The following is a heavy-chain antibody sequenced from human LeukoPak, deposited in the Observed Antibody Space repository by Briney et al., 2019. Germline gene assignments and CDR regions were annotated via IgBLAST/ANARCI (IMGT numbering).Heavy chain of an antibody. D-gene: IGHD3-22*01. V-gene: IGHV3-9*01. CDR2: ISWNSGSI. Sequence: GGSLRLSCAASGFTFDDYAMHWVRQAPGKGLEWVSGISWNSGSIGYADSVKGRFTISRDNAKNSLYLQMNSLRAEDTALYYCAGFMIAYAFDIWGQGTMDTVSS. CDR3: AGFMIAYAFDI. J-gene: IGHJ3*02. CDR1: GFTFDDYA.